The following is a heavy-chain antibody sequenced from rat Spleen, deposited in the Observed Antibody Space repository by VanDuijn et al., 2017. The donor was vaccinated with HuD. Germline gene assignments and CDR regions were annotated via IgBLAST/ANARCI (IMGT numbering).Heavy chain of an antibody. CDR1: GFSLNNFN. CDR3: ASSNYGGYGYFDF. D-gene: IGHD1-11*01. CDR2: MWTGGST. V-gene: IGHV2-30*01. Sequence: QVQLKESGPGLVQPSQTLSLTCTVSGFSLNNFNVHWVRRPTGRGLEWMGVMWTGGSTDYNSALKSRLSISRDTSQSQGFLKINSLQTEDIATYYCASSNYGGYGYFDFWGPGTMVTVSS. J-gene: IGHJ1*01.